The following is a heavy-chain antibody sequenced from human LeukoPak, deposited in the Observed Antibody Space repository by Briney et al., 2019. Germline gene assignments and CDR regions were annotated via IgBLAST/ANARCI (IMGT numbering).Heavy chain of an antibody. Sequence: GGSLRLSCAASGFTFRSYGMQWVRQAPGKGLEWVAVIWNDSTQKYYADSVKGRFTISKDNSRNALNLQMESLRAEDTAVYYCARWGSGGLTLDYWGQGTLVTVSS. CDR3: ARWGSGGLTLDY. J-gene: IGHJ4*02. V-gene: IGHV3-33*01. D-gene: IGHD3-10*01. CDR2: IWNDSTQK. CDR1: GFTFRSYG.